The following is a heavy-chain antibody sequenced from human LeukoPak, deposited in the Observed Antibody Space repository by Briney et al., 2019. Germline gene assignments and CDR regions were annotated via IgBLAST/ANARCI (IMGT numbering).Heavy chain of an antibody. D-gene: IGHD3-22*01. CDR1: GYTFTSYG. CDR2: ISAYNGNT. V-gene: IGHV1-18*01. Sequence: ASVKVSCKASGYTFTSYGISWVRQAPGQGLEWMGWISAYNGNTNYAQKLQGRVTMTTDTSTSTAYMELRSLRSDDTAVYYCARGATYYYDSSGYYWPAVFDYWGQGTLVTVSS. J-gene: IGHJ4*02. CDR3: ARGATYYYDSSGYYWPAVFDY.